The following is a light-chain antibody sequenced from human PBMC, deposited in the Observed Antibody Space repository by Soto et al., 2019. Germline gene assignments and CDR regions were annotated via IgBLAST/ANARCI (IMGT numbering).Light chain of an antibody. V-gene: IGKV1-39*01. J-gene: IGKJ1*01. Sequence: IQMTQAPSSLSESAGDRVNISCRESQSISTYLNWYQQKPGTAPKLLIYRASSVKSGVPPRFSGSGSGRDFTLTISSLRPEDIATYFCHHSYSSPPWTFGQVTNVDVK. CDR1: QSISTY. CDR2: RAS. CDR3: HHSYSSPPWT.